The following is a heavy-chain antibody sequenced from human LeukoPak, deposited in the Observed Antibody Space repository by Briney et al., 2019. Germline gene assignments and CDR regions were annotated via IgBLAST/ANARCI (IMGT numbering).Heavy chain of an antibody. J-gene: IGHJ5*02. CDR2: ISWNSGSI. D-gene: IGHD6-13*01. V-gene: IGHV3-9*01. CDR3: TKGAGTGYSSRGWFDL. Sequence: PGRSLRLSCAASGFTFDDYAMHWVRQAPGKGLEWVSGISWNSGSIGYADSVKGRFTISRDNAKTSLYLQMNSLRAEDTAFYYCTKGAGTGYSSRGWFDLWGQGTLVTVSS. CDR1: GFTFDDYA.